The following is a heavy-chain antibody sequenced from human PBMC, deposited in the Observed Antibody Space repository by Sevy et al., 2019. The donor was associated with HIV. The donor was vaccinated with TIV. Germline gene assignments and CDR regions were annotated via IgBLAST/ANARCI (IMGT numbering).Heavy chain of an antibody. V-gene: IGHV4-59*08. CDR1: GGSITSLY. CDR3: AGENAWGRGYS. Sequence: SETLSLTCTVSGGSITSLYWNWIRQPPGKGLELIANSYYNGHINYNPSLKSRVTLSLDTSKYQYCLRLSSVTAADTAMYYCAGENAWGRGYSWGQGTLVTVSS. D-gene: IGHD1-26*01. CDR2: SYYNGHI. J-gene: IGHJ4*02.